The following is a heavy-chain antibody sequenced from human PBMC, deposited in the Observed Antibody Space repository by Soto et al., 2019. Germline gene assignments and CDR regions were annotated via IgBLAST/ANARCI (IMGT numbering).Heavy chain of an antibody. CDR1: GGSISSYY. CDR2: IYYSGST. Sequence: SETLSLTCTVSGGSISSYYWSWIRQPPGKGLEWIGYIYYSGSTNYNPSLKSRVTTSVDTSKNQFSLKLSSVTAADTAVYYCARSGPLAVRRGRYYYYYMDVWGKGTTVTVFS. D-gene: IGHD3-22*01. CDR3: ARSGPLAVRRGRYYYYYMDV. V-gene: IGHV4-59*08. J-gene: IGHJ6*03.